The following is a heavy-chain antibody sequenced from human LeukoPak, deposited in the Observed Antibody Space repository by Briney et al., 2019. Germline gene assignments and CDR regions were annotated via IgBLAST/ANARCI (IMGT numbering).Heavy chain of an antibody. J-gene: IGHJ4*02. D-gene: IGHD6-6*01. CDR1: RFTFSSYA. V-gene: IGHV3-30-3*01. Sequence: GGSLRLSCAASRFTFSSYAMHWVRQAPGKGLEWVAVISYDGSNKYYADSVKGRFTISRDNSKNTLYLQMNSLRAEDTAVYYCAREEYSSSSSPFDYWGQGTLVTVSS. CDR2: ISYDGSNK. CDR3: AREEYSSSSSPFDY.